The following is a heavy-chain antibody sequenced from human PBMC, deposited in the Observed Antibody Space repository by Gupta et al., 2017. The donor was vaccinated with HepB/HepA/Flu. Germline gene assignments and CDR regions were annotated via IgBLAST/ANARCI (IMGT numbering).Heavy chain of an antibody. D-gene: IGHD6-13*01. CDR1: GFTFSSYE. CDR3: AIAGYSSSWERWFDP. V-gene: IGHV3-48*03. CDR2: ISSSGSTI. Sequence: EVQLVESGGGLVQPGGSLRLSCAASGFTFSSYEMNWVRQAPGKGLEWVSYISSSGSTIYYADSVKGRFTISRDNAKNSLYLQMNSLRAEDTAVYYCAIAGYSSSWERWFDPWGQGTLVTVSS. J-gene: IGHJ5*02.